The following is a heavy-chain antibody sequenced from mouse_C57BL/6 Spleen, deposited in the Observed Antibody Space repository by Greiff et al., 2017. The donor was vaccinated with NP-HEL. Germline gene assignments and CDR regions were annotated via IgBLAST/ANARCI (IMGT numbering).Heavy chain of an antibody. CDR2: INPNNGGT. CDR1: GYTFTDYY. V-gene: IGHV1-26*01. J-gene: IGHJ1*03. CDR3: AMGRSGYFDV. Sequence: EVQLQQSGPELVKPGASVKISCKASGYTFTDYYMNWVKQSHGKSLEWIGDINPNNGGTSYNQKFKGKATLTVDKSSSTAYMELRSLTSEDSAVYYWAMGRSGYFDVWGTGTTVTVSS.